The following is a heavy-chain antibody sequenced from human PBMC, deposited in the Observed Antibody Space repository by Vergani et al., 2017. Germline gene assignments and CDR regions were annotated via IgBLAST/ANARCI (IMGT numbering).Heavy chain of an antibody. D-gene: IGHD3-22*01. V-gene: IGHV1-69*01. CDR3: ARDYYDSSGYYSGAFDI. CDR1: GGTFSSYA. J-gene: IGHJ3*02. CDR2: IIPIFGTA. Sequence: QVQLVQSGAEVKKPGSSVKVSCKASGGTFSSYAISWVRQAPGQGLEWMGGIIPIFGTANYAQKFQGRVTITADESTSTAYMELSGLRSEDTAVYYCARDYYDSSGYYSGAFDIWGQGTMVTVSS.